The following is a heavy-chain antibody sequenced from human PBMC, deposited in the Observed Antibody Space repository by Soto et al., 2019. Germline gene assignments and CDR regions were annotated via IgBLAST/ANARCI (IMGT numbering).Heavy chain of an antibody. CDR1: GYTFTSYD. CDR2: RNPNSGNT. Sequence: QVQLVQSGAEVKKPGASVKVSCKASGYTFTSYDINWVRQATGQGLEWMGWRNPNSGNTGYAQKFQGRLTISRNTSKSTAYMELSSLISEDTAVYYCARRGYSSSWYYYYYYGMDVWGQGPTVTVSS. CDR3: ARRGYSSSWYYYYYYGMDV. J-gene: IGHJ6*02. V-gene: IGHV1-8*01. D-gene: IGHD6-13*01.